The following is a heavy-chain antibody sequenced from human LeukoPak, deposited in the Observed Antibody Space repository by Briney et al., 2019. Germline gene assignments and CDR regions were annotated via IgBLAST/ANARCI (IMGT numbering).Heavy chain of an antibody. CDR2: IKTDGSET. CDR3: VKNDGWFHLAQ. CDR1: GFTFSTYA. V-gene: IGHV3-7*03. D-gene: IGHD6-19*01. Sequence: GGSLRLSCAASGFTFSTYAMSWVRQAPGKGLEWVSHIKTDGSETYYLDSLKGRISISRDNTNNALYLQMNSLRVEDTAIYYCVKNDGWFHLAQWGQGTLVTVSS. J-gene: IGHJ4*02.